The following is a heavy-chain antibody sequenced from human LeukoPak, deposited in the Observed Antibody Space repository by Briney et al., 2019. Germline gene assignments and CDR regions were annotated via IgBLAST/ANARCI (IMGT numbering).Heavy chain of an antibody. V-gene: IGHV1-2*02. J-gene: IGHJ4*02. CDR2: INPNSCTT. D-gene: IGHD3-16*01. CDR3: ARVRAPSFTQGGFDY. Sequence: ASVKVSCKASGYTFIDYYLHWVRQAPGQRPEWMGWINPNSCTTDYAQIFQGRVTMTRDTSIRIAYMELSSLRSDDTAVYHCARVRAPSFTQGGFDYWGQGTLVTVSS. CDR1: GYTFIDYY.